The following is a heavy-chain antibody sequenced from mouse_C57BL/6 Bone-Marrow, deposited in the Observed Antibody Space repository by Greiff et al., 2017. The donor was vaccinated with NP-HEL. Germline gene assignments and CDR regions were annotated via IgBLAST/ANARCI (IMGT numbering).Heavy chain of an antibody. V-gene: IGHV1-55*01. CDR3: AAYDSNFGEMDY. Sequence: VQLQQPGAELVKPGASVKMSCKASGYTFTSYWITWVKQRPGQGLEWIGDIYPGSGSTNYTEKFKSKATLTVDTSSSTAYMQLSSLTSEDSAVYYCAAYDSNFGEMDYWGQGTSVTVSS. D-gene: IGHD2-5*01. CDR1: GYTFTSYW. CDR2: IYPGSGST. J-gene: IGHJ4*01.